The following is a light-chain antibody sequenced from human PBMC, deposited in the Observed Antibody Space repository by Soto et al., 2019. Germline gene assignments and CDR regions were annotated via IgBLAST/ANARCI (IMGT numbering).Light chain of an antibody. V-gene: IGLV2-14*01. CDR3: SSYTTTSTVV. CDR2: DVY. Sequence: QSVLTQPAFVSGSPGQSITISCTGTSSDVGGYDYVSWFQQYPGKAPSLMLYDVYRRPSGVSYRFSGSKSGNTASLTISGLQAEDEADYYCSSYTTTSTVVFGGGTKLTVL. CDR1: SSDVGGYDY. J-gene: IGLJ2*01.